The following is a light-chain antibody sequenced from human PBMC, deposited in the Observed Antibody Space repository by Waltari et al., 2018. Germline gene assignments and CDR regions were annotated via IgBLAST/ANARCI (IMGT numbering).Light chain of an antibody. CDR2: DNY. CDR3: QSYDSLSDSYV. CDR1: SSNIGAGSD. V-gene: IGLV1-40*01. J-gene: IGLJ1*01. Sequence: QSVLTQPPSVSGAPGKRVTISCTGSSSNIGAGSDVHWYQHLPRTAPKLLIYDNYNRPSGVADRFSASKSGTSASLAITGLQAEDEADYYCQSYDSLSDSYVFGTGTKVTVL.